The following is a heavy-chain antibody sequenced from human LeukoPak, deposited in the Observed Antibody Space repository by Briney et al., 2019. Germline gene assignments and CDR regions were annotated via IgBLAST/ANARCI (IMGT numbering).Heavy chain of an antibody. CDR2: ISSSSSTI. CDR1: GFIFSRYS. D-gene: IGHD2-2*01. CDR3: ARDLYCSSTSCERTSFDY. V-gene: IGHV3-48*01. Sequence: PGGSLRLSCAASGFIFSRYSMNWVRQAPGKGLEWVSYISSSSSTIYDADSVKGRFTISRDNAKNSLYLQMNSLRAEDTAVYYCARDLYCSSTSCERTSFDYWGQGTLVTVSS. J-gene: IGHJ4*02.